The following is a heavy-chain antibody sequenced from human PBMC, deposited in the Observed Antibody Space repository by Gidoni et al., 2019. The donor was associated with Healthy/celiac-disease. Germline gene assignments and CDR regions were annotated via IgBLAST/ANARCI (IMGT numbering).Heavy chain of an antibody. CDR3: ARDLSPSIYYDSSGPGAFDI. CDR1: GFTFSSYD. CDR2: LSYEGSNK. D-gene: IGHD3-22*01. J-gene: IGHJ3*02. V-gene: IGHV3-30-3*01. Sequence: QVQLVESGGGVVQLGRSLRLSCAAPGFTFSSYDIPWVRQAPGKGLEWVAVLSYEGSNKYYAESVKGRFTISRDNSKNTLYLQMNSLRAEDTAVYYCARDLSPSIYYDSSGPGAFDIWGQGTMVTVSS.